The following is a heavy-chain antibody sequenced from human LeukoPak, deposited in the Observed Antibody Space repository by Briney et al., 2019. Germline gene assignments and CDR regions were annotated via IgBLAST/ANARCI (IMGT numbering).Heavy chain of an antibody. D-gene: IGHD1-26*01. CDR2: IDPSDSYT. V-gene: IGHV5-10-1*01. CDR1: GYTFTSCW. J-gene: IGHJ4*02. Sequence: TGESLKISCQTSGYTFTSCWISWVRQMPGKGLEWMGRIDPSDSYTNYSPSFQGHDTISADKSISTAYLQWTSLKASDTAMYYCARHEVGSSTDDYWGQGTLVTVSS. CDR3: ARHEVGSSTDDY.